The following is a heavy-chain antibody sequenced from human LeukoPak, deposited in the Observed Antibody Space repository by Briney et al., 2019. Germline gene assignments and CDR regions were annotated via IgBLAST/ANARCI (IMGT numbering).Heavy chain of an antibody. CDR2: INPNSGGT. CDR3: ARSGYSYGAPYYYMDV. Sequence: ASVKVSCKASGYTFTGYYMHWVRQAPGQGLEWMGWINPNSGGTNYAQKFQGRATMTRDTSISTAYMELSRLRSDDTAVYYCARSGYSYGAPYYYMDVWGKGTTVTVSS. CDR1: GYTFTGYY. D-gene: IGHD5-18*01. J-gene: IGHJ6*03. V-gene: IGHV1-2*02.